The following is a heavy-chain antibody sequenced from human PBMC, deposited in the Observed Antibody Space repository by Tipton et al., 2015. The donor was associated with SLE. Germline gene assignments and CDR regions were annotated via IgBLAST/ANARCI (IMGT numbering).Heavy chain of an antibody. CDR3: AGGPLSSSSPGGLFR. Sequence: SLRLSCAASGFTFSSYWMSWVRQAPGKGLEWVANIKQDGSEKYYVDSVKGRFTISRDNAKNSLYLQMNSLRAEDTAVYYCAGGPLSSSSPGGLFRWGQGTLVTVSS. D-gene: IGHD6-6*01. CDR1: GFTFSSYW. CDR2: IKQDGSEK. V-gene: IGHV3-7*01. J-gene: IGHJ4*02.